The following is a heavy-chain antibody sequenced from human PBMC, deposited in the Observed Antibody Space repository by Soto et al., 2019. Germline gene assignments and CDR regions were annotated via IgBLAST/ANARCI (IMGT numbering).Heavy chain of an antibody. CDR2: ISGSGGST. D-gene: IGHD1-26*01. Sequence: SLRLSCAASGFTFSSYAMSWVRQAPGKGLEWVSAISGSGGSTYYADSVKGRFTISRDNSKNTLYLQMNSLRAEDTAVYYCTKDQYSGSFYYFDYCGQGPLVTVSS. CDR3: TKDQYSGSFYYFDY. CDR1: GFTFSSYA. V-gene: IGHV3-23*01. J-gene: IGHJ4*02.